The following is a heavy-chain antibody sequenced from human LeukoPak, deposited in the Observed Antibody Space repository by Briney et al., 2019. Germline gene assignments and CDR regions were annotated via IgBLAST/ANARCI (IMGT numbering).Heavy chain of an antibody. V-gene: IGHV4-39*07. CDR3: TRGNRIAAGGN. J-gene: IGHJ4*02. CDR1: GGSSTTTNHY. D-gene: IGHD6-13*01. CDR2: MHYTGST. Sequence: SETLSLTCSVTGGSSTTTNHYWGWVRQPPGKGLEWIGSMHYTGSTYINPSLKGRVTISVDTSERQSSLKVSSVTAADTAVYYCTRGNRIAAGGNWGQGTLVTVSS.